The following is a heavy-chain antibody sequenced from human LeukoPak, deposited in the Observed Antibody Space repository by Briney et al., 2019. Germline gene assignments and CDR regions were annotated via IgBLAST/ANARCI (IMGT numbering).Heavy chain of an antibody. CDR1: GGSFSGYY. D-gene: IGHD2-15*01. J-gene: IGHJ4*02. CDR2: INHSGST. CDR3: ARGQVVAATVFDY. Sequence: SETLSLTCAVYGGSFSGYYWSWIRQPLRKGLEWIGEINHSGSTNYNPSLKSRVTISVDTSKNQFSLKLSSVTAADTAVYYCARGQVVAATVFDYWGQGTLVTVSS. V-gene: IGHV4-34*01.